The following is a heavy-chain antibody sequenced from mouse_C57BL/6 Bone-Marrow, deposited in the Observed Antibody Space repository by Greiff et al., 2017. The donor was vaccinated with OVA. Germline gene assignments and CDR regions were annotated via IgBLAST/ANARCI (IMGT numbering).Heavy chain of an antibody. CDR2: ISGGGSSI. D-gene: IGHD2-12*01. CDR1: GFTFSSYA. CDR3: ARDSFRAMDY. V-gene: IGHV5-4*01. Sequence: EVQLMESGGGLVKPGGSLKLSCAASGFTFSSYAMYWVRQTPDKWLEWVASISGGGSSIYYPDTVKGRFTISRDNAKNNLYLQMTRLKSEDTAVYYGARDSFRAMDYWGQGTSVTVSS. J-gene: IGHJ4*01.